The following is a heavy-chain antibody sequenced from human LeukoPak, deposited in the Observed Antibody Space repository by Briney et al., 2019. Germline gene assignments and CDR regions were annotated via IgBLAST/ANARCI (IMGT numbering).Heavy chain of an antibody. CDR3: ARVDRFGELLWRQLWFDP. Sequence: ASVKVSCKASGYTFTSYGISWVRQAPGQGLDWMGWISAYNGNTNYAQKLQGRVTMTTDTSTSTAYMELRSLRSDDTAVYYCARVDRFGELLWRQLWFDPWGQGTLVTVSS. CDR2: ISAYNGNT. D-gene: IGHD3-10*01. V-gene: IGHV1-18*01. CDR1: GYTFTSYG. J-gene: IGHJ5*02.